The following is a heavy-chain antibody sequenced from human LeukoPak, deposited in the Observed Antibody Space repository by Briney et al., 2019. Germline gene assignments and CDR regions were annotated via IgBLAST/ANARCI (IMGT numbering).Heavy chain of an antibody. J-gene: IGHJ4*02. CDR1: GGSFSGYY. CDR3: ARFNFGSGINFDY. Sequence: SETLSLTCAVYGGSFSGYYWSWIRQPPGKGLEWIGEINHSGSTNYNPSLKSRVTISVDKSKNQFSLKLSSVTAADTAVYYCARFNFGSGINFDYWGQGTLVTVSS. D-gene: IGHD3-10*01. CDR2: INHSGST. V-gene: IGHV4-34*01.